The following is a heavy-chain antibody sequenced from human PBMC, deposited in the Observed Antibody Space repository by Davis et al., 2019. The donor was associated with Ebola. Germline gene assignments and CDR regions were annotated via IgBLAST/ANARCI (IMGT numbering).Heavy chain of an antibody. CDR3: VRDFGRHVAGLNWFDP. CDR2: IYTNGKT. CDR1: GGSVSSAD. V-gene: IGHV4-4*07. D-gene: IGHD6-19*01. Sequence: PSETLSLTCKVSGGSVSSADWSWIRQPAGKGLEWIGRIYTNGKTDYNPSLKSRVFISRDTSKNELSLKLTSVTAADTAMYHCVRDFGRHVAGLNWFDPWGQGKMVTVS. J-gene: IGHJ5*02.